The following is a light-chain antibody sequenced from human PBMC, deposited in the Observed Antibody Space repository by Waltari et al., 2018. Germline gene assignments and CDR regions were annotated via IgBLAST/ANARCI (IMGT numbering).Light chain of an antibody. V-gene: IGKV1-5*03. CDR2: KAS. Sequence: EIQMTQSPSTLSASVGDRVSMTCRASQSVSKYLAWYQQKPGKAPKLLIYKASTLQSGVPSRFSGSGSGTEFTLTISSPQPEDSATYFCQQSDSYEWTFGQGTKVEIK. CDR3: QQSDSYEWT. J-gene: IGKJ1*01. CDR1: QSVSKY.